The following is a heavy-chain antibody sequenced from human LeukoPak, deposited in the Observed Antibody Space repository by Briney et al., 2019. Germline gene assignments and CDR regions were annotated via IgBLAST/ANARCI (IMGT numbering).Heavy chain of an antibody. J-gene: IGHJ4*02. V-gene: IGHV3-48*03. Sequence: GGSLRLSCAASGFTFSSYEMNWVRQAPGKGLEWVSSISSGAKTIYYADSVKGRFTISRDNAKNSLYLKMNSLRAEDTAVYYCARVGVLSSSWLLYWGQGTLVTVSS. CDR3: ARVGVLSSSWLLY. D-gene: IGHD6-13*01. CDR2: ISSGAKTI. CDR1: GFTFSSYE.